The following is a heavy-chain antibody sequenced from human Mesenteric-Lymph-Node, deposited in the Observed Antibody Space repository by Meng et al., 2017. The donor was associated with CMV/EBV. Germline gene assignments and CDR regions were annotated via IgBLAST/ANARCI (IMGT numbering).Heavy chain of an antibody. Sequence: GGSLRLSCAASGFTFDVYGMHWVRQAPGKGLEWVAFIRYDGNNEYYADSVKGRFTISRDNSKNTLSLQMNSLRAEDTAVYYCARGNLVGAIVGPDYWGQGTLVTVSS. CDR1: GFTFDVYG. J-gene: IGHJ4*02. V-gene: IGHV3-30*02. D-gene: IGHD1-26*01. CDR2: IRYDGNNE. CDR3: ARGNLVGAIVGPDY.